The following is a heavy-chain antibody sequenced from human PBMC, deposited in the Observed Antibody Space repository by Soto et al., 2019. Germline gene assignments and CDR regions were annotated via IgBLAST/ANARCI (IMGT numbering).Heavy chain of an antibody. V-gene: IGHV3-23*01. CDR2: ISGSGGST. J-gene: IGHJ4*02. CDR1: GFTFSSYA. CDR3: STANSSNLKGGFDY. Sequence: EVQLLESGGGLVQPGGSLRLSCAASGFTFSSYAMSWVRQAPGKGLEWVSAISGSGGSTYYADSVKGRFTISRDNSKNTLYLQMNSLRAEDTAVYYCSTANSSNLKGGFDYWGQGTLVTVSS. D-gene: IGHD6-13*01.